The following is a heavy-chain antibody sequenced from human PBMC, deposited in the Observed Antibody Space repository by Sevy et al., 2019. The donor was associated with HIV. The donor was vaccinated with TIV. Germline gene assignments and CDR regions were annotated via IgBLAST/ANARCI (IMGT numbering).Heavy chain of an antibody. CDR1: GFTFSSYA. D-gene: IGHD3-10*02. CDR3: AREGCSKPHDY. CDR2: FSFGVGKI. J-gene: IGHJ4*02. V-gene: IGHV3-23*01. Sequence: GGSLRLSCAASGFTFSSYAMSWVRQAPGKGLGWVSTFSFGVGKITYADSVKGRFTISRDNSKNTLYLQMHSLRAEDTAVYYCAREGCSKPHDYWGQGTLVTVSS.